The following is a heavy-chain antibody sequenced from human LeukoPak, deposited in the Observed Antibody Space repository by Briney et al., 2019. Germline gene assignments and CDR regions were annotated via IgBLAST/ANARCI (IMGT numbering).Heavy chain of an antibody. D-gene: IGHD3-22*01. CDR1: GFTFSSHA. V-gene: IGHV3-23*01. J-gene: IGHJ4*02. CDR2: ISGSGGST. CDR3: ATGSITMIVVVITPFDY. Sequence: GGSLRLSCAASGFTFSSHAMSWVRQAPGKGLEWVSAISGSGGSTYYADSVKGRFTISRDNSKNTLYLQMNSLRAEDTAVYYCATGSITMIVVVITPFDYWGQGTLVTVSS.